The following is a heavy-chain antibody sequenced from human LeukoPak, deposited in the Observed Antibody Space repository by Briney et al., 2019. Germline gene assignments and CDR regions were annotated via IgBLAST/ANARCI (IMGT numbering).Heavy chain of an antibody. J-gene: IGHJ4*02. D-gene: IGHD4-17*01. V-gene: IGHV4-39*07. CDR3: ARGSYGMIDY. Sequence: PSETLSLTCTVSGGSISSSSYYWGWIRQPPGKGLEWIGETNHSGSTNYNPSLKSRVTISVDTSKNQFSLKLSSVTAADTAVYYCARGSYGMIDYWGQGTLVTVSS. CDR2: TNHSGST. CDR1: GGSISSSSYY.